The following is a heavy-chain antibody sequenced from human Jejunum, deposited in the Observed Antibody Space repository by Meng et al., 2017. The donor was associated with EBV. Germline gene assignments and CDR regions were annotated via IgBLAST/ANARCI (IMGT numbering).Heavy chain of an antibody. V-gene: IGHV2-5*02. D-gene: IGHD1-26*01. CDR2: IYWDDSR. CDR1: GFSLTTNGVG. CDR3: AHKGSGSYPLDY. J-gene: IGHJ4*02. Sequence: QITLKESVPPLVKPTQTLPLTCTFSGFSLTTNGVGVGWIRQPPGKALEWLAVIYWDDSRLYSPSLNSRLTITKDTSKSQVVLTMTDMDPVDTATYYCAHKGSGSYPLDYWGQGTLVTVSS.